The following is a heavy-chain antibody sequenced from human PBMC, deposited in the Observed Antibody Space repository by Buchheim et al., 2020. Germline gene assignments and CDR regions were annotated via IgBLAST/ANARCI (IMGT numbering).Heavy chain of an antibody. V-gene: IGHV3-23*01. Sequence: EVQLLESGGVLEQPGGSLRLSCAASGFTFSGYAMSWVRQAPGKGLEWVSAISGSGDTTYYADSVKGRFTISRDNSKNTLYLQMNSLSAEDTAVYYCVSKGYGSGSYPGVWGQGTT. CDR1: GFTFSGYA. CDR3: VSKGYGSGSYPGV. J-gene: IGHJ6*02. D-gene: IGHD3-10*01. CDR2: ISGSGDTT.